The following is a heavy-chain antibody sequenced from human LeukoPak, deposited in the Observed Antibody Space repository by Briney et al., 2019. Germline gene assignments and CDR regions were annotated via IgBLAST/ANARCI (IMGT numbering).Heavy chain of an antibody. CDR3: ARDWDYYYDSSGYLDS. Sequence: ASVKVSCKASGYTFTGYYVHWVRQAPGQGLEWMGRINPNSGGTNYAQKFQGRVTMTRDTSISTAYMELSRLRSDDTAVYYCARDWDYYYDSSGYLDSWGQGTLVTVSS. V-gene: IGHV1-2*06. CDR2: INPNSGGT. CDR1: GYTFTGYY. D-gene: IGHD3-22*01. J-gene: IGHJ4*02.